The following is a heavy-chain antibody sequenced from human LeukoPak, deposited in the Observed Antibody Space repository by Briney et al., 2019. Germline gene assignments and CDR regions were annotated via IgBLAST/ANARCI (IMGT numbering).Heavy chain of an antibody. CDR2: IIPILGIA. V-gene: IGHV1-69*04. J-gene: IGHJ4*02. D-gene: IGHD5-24*01. CDR1: GGTFSSYA. CDR3: ARASGWPDGSFDY. Sequence: SVKVSCKASGGTFSSYAISWVRQAPGQGLEWMGRIIPILGIANYAQKFQGRVTITADKSTSTAYMELSSLTSEDTAVYYCARASGWPDGSFDYWGQGTPVTVSS.